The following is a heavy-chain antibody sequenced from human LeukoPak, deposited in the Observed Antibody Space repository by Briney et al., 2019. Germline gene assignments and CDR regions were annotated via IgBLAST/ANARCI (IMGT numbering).Heavy chain of an antibody. D-gene: IGHD3-9*01. CDR3: TTGAYDILTGYYHWYFDL. Sequence: GGSLRLSCAASGFTFTNAWMSWVRQAPGRGLEWVGRIKSKTDGGTTDYAAPVKGRFTIPRDDSKNTLYLQMNSLKTEDTAVYYCTTGAYDILTGYYHWYFDLWGRGTLVTVSS. V-gene: IGHV3-15*01. CDR1: GFTFTNAW. CDR2: IKSKTDGGTT. J-gene: IGHJ2*01.